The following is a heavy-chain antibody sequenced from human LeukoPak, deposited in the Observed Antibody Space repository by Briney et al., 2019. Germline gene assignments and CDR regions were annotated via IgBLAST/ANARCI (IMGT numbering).Heavy chain of an antibody. CDR2: IKQDGSEE. V-gene: IGHV3-7*05. CDR3: VGGTGWRLDS. Sequence: GGSLRLSCAASGFTFSTYWMNWVRQAPGKGLEWVAIIKQDGSEEFYVDSVKGRFIISRDDAKNSLYLQMHSLRVEDTAVYYCVGGTGWRLDSWGQGTLVTVSS. CDR1: GFTFSTYW. D-gene: IGHD6-19*01. J-gene: IGHJ1*01.